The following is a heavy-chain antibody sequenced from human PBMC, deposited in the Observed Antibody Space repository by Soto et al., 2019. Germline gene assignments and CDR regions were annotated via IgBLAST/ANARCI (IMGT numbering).Heavy chain of an antibody. J-gene: IGHJ5*02. CDR1: GYTFTSYG. CDR3: ASQKTVIRGPLSSNWFDP. D-gene: IGHD1-1*01. V-gene: IGHV1-18*04. CDR2: ISAYNGNT. Sequence: ASVKVSCKASGYTFTSYGISWVRQAPGQGLEWMGWISAYNGNTNYAQKLQGRVTMTTDTSTSTAFLQWSSLRASDTAMYYCASQKTVIRGPLSSNWFDPWGQGTLVTVSS.